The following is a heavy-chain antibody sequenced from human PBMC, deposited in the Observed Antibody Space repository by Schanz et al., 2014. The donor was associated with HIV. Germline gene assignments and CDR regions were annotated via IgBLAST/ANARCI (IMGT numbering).Heavy chain of an antibody. CDR3: ARGGLQWHPEWFDY. Sequence: QVQLVESGGGVVQPGGSLRLSCAASGFTFITYGMHWVRQAPGKGLEWVAGISYDGSNKYYADSVKGRFTISRDSFNNTLYLHMSSLRAEDTAVYYCARGGLQWHPEWFDYWGQGTLVSVSS. J-gene: IGHJ4*02. D-gene: IGHD4-4*01. V-gene: IGHV3-30*03. CDR1: GFTFITYG. CDR2: ISYDGSNK.